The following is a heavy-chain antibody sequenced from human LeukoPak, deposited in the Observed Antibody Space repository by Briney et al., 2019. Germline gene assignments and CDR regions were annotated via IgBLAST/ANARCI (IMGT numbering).Heavy chain of an antibody. CDR3: ARDRFDDNSFPFDL. CDR2: INPRIGGT. V-gene: IGHV1-2*02. J-gene: IGHJ4*02. D-gene: IGHD1-1*01. CDR1: GYTFTGYY. Sequence: ASVKVSCKASGYTFTGYYIHWIRQAPGQGLEWMGWINPRIGGTNYAQKFQGRVTMARDTSIRTAYMGLSSLRSDDTAVYYCARDRFDDNSFPFDLWGQGTLITVSS.